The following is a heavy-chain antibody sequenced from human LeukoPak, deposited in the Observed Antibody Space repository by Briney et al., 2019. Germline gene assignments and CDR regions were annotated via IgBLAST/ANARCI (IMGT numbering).Heavy chain of an antibody. CDR2: ISGSGGET. J-gene: IGHJ6*02. D-gene: IGHD2-2*02. V-gene: IGHV3-23*01. CDR3: AKGSGSSSYNTMDV. CDR1: GFTSSSYA. Sequence: PGGSLRLSCAASGFTSSSYAMNWVRQSPGKGLEWVSVISGSGGETFYADSEKGRFTISRDNSGNTQYLQMNSLRAEDTAVYYCAKGSGSSSYNTMDVWGQGTTVTVS.